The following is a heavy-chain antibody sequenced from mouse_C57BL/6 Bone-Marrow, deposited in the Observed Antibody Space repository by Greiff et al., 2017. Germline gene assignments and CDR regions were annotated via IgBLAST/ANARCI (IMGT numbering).Heavy chain of an antibody. V-gene: IGHV5-12*01. J-gene: IGHJ4*01. CDR2: ISNGGGST. CDR3: ARRGYAMDY. CDR1: GFTFSDYY. Sequence: EVKLVESGGGLVQPGGSLKLSCAASGFTFSDYYMYWVRQTPEKRLEWVAYISNGGGSTYSPDTVKGRFTISRDNAKNTLYLQMSRLKSEDTAMYYCARRGYAMDYWGQGTSVTVSS.